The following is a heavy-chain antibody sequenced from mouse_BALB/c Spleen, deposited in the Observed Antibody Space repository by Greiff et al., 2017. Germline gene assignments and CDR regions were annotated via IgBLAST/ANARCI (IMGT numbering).Heavy chain of an antibody. CDR2: ISSGGGST. CDR3: ARGAYYRYDGYAMDY. D-gene: IGHD2-14*01. J-gene: IGHJ4*01. V-gene: IGHV5-12-1*01. Sequence: EVMLVESGGGLVKPGGSLKLSCAASGFAFSSYDMSWVRQTPEKRLEWVAYISSGGGSTYYPDTVKGRFTISRDNAKNTLYLQMSSLKSEDTAMYYCARGAYYRYDGYAMDYWGQGTSVTVSS. CDR1: GFAFSSYD.